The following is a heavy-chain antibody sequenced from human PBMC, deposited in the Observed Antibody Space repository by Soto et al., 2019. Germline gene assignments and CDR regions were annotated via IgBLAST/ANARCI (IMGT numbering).Heavy chain of an antibody. J-gene: IGHJ4*02. CDR3: ASVDSYDTIYYRLFSV. D-gene: IGHD3-16*01. CDR2: ISAYNGNT. V-gene: IGHV1-18*01. CDR1: GYTFTSYA. Sequence: ASVKVSCKASGYTFTSYAISWVRQAPGQGLEWMGWISAYNGNTNYAQKLQGRVTMATDTSTTTAYMELRSLRSDDTAVYYCASVDSYDTIYYRLFSVWGQGTLVTVSS.